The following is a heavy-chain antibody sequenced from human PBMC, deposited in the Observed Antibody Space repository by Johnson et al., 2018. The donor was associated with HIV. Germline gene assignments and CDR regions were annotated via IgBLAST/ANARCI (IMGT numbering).Heavy chain of an antibody. V-gene: IGHV3-30*03. D-gene: IGHD6-19*01. CDR3: ARGWGRSSGTFDAFDI. Sequence: QVQLVESGGGVVQPGRSLRLSCAASGFTFNSYGMHWVRQAPGKGLEWVAFISYDGSNKYYADSVKGRFTISRDNSKNTLYLQMNSLGAEDTAVYYCARGWGRSSGTFDAFDIWGQGTMVTVSS. J-gene: IGHJ3*02. CDR1: GFTFNSYG. CDR2: ISYDGSNK.